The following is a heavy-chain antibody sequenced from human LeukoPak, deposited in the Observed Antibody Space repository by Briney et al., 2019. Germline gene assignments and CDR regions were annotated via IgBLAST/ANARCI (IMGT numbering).Heavy chain of an antibody. D-gene: IGHD2-15*01. J-gene: IGHJ5*02. CDR2: HTGDGSTT. CDR3: ARDPRNVGLAP. CDR1: GFSLSGYW. V-gene: IGHV3-74*01. Sequence: PGGSLRLSCVASGFSLSGYWMYWVRQAPGKGLMYISRHTGDGSTTNYADVVKGRFTMSRDNVKSTLYLQMNSLRVEDTAVYYCARDPRNVGLAPWGQGTLVTVSS.